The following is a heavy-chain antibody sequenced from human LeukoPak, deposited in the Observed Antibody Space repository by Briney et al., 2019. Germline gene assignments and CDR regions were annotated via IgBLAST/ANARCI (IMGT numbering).Heavy chain of an antibody. Sequence: PGGSLRLSCAASGFTFNSYAMHWVRQAPGRGLEWVAVISYDGSNKYYADSVKGRFTISRDNSKNTLYLQMNSLRVEETAVYHCAIYYDSSGYETMNAFDIWGQGTMVTVSS. V-gene: IGHV3-30-3*01. D-gene: IGHD3-22*01. CDR3: AIYYDSSGYETMNAFDI. CDR1: GFTFNSYA. CDR2: ISYDGSNK. J-gene: IGHJ3*02.